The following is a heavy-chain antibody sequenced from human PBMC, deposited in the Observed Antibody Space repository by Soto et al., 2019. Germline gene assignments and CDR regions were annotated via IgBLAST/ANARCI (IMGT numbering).Heavy chain of an antibody. CDR3: ARDRITMVRGVIIGY. D-gene: IGHD3-10*01. J-gene: IGHJ4*02. CDR1: GFTFSSYG. CDR2: IWYDGSNK. V-gene: IGHV3-33*01. Sequence: GGSLRLSCAASGFTFSSYGMHWVRQAPGKGLEWVAVIWYDGSNKYYADSVKGRFTISRDNSKNTLYLQMNSLRAEDTAVYYSARDRITMVRGVIIGYWGQGTLVTVSS.